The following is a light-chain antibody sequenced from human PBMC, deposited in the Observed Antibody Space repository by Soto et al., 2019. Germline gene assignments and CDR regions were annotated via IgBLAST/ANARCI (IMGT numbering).Light chain of an antibody. CDR2: DAS. CDR3: QQRSNRRT. Sequence: EIVLIPSPATLFLSTGERATLSCRASQSIGIYLAWYQQKPGQAPRLLIYDASSRATGIPARFSGSGSGTDFTLTINSLEPEDFALYFCQQRSNRRTFGGGTKVDIK. J-gene: IGKJ4*01. CDR1: QSIGIY. V-gene: IGKV3-11*01.